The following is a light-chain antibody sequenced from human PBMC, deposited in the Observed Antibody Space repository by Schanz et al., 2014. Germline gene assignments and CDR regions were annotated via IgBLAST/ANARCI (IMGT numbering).Light chain of an antibody. Sequence: GYRVTITCRASQSISSWLAWYQQKPGKAPKLLIYKASSLESGVPSRFSGSGSGTEFTLTISSLQPDDFATFYCQQYDTFPRTFGQGTKVEIK. CDR1: QSISSW. CDR2: KAS. CDR3: QQYDTFPRT. V-gene: IGKV1-5*03. J-gene: IGKJ1*01.